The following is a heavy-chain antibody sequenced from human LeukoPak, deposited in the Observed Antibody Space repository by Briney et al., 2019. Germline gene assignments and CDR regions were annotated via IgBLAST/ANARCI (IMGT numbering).Heavy chain of an antibody. CDR1: GGSISSYY. CDR3: ARAVAEFDY. J-gene: IGHJ4*02. Sequence: PSETLSLTCTVSGGSISSYYWSWIPQPPGKGLEWIGYNYYSGSTNYNPSLKSRVTISVDTSKNQFSLKLSSVTAADTAVYYCARAVAEFDYWGQGTLVTVSS. D-gene: IGHD1-14*01. V-gene: IGHV4-59*01. CDR2: NYYSGST.